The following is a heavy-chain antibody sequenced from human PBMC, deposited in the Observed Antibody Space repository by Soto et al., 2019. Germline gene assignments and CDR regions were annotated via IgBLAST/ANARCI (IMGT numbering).Heavy chain of an antibody. J-gene: IGHJ6*02. V-gene: IGHV1-69*13. CDR1: GGTFSSYA. CDR2: IIPIFGTA. CDR3: ARQITIFGVVPSYYYYYGMDV. D-gene: IGHD3-3*01. Sequence: GASVKVSCKASGGTFSSYAISWVRQAPGQGLEWMGGIIPIFGTANYAQKFQGRVTITADESTSTAYMELSSLRSEDTAVYYCARQITIFGVVPSYYYYYGMDVWGQGTTVTVSS.